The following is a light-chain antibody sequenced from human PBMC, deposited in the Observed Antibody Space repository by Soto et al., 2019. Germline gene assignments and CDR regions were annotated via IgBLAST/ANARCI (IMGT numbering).Light chain of an antibody. V-gene: IGLV2-8*01. CDR2: EVS. J-gene: IGLJ2*01. Sequence: QSALTQPPSASGSPGQSVTISCTGTSSDVGGYNYVSWYQQHPGKAPKLMIYEVSKRPSGVPDRFSGSKSGNTASLTVSGLQAEDDADYYCSSYAGSSVVFGGGTKVTVL. CDR3: SSYAGSSVV. CDR1: SSDVGGYNY.